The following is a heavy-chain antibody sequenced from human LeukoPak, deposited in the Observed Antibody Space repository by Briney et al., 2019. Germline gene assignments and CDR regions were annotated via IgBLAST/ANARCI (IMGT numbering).Heavy chain of an antibody. CDR3: ATRGKGPIGY. V-gene: IGHV1-69*06. CDR1: GGTFSSYA. Sequence: SVKVSCKASGGTFSSYAISWVRQAPGQGLEWMGGIIPIFGTANYAQKFQGRVTMTEDTSTDTAYMELSSLRSEDTAVYYCATRGKGPIGYWGQGTLVTVSS. J-gene: IGHJ4*02. D-gene: IGHD1/OR15-1a*01. CDR2: IIPIFGTA.